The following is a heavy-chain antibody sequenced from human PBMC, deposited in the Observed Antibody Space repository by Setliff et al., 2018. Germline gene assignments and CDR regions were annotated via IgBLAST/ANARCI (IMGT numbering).Heavy chain of an antibody. CDR1: RFTFSNYW. CDR3: ARDRWKVIVNRGDDAFDL. D-gene: IGHD3-22*01. CDR2: IKEDGSEK. Sequence: GGSLRLSCAASRFTFSNYWMSWVRQAPGKGLEWVANIKEDGSEKYYVDSVKGRFTISRDNAKSSLDLQMNNLRDEDTAVYYCARDRWKVIVNRGDDAFDLWGQGTMVTVSS. J-gene: IGHJ3*01. V-gene: IGHV3-7*01.